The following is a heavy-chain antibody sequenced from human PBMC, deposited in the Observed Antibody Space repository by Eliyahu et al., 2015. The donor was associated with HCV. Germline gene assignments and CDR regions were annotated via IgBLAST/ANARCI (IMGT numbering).Heavy chain of an antibody. J-gene: IGHJ4*02. CDR2: IYYSGST. CDR3: VSSEWSY. CDR1: XGSITSGGYY. V-gene: IGHV4-31*03. D-gene: IGHD6-19*01. Sequence: QVQLQESGPGRVKPSKTLSLTCXVXXGSITSGGYYWSWIRQHPWKGXEWIGYIYYSGSTDYNPSLKSRVSISADTSKNQFSLKLTSVTAADTAVYYCVSSEWSYWGQGTLVTVSS.